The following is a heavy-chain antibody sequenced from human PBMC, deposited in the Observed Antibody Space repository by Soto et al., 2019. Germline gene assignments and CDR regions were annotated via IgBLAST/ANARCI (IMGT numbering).Heavy chain of an antibody. V-gene: IGHV3-66*01. Sequence: GGSLRLSCAASGFTVSSNYMSGVRQAPGKGLEWVSVIYSGGSTYYADSVKGRFTISRDNYKNTLYLQMNSLRAEDTAVYYCARDFYYYYMDVWGKGTTVTVSS. J-gene: IGHJ6*03. CDR1: GFTVSSNY. CDR2: IYSGGST. CDR3: ARDFYYYYMDV.